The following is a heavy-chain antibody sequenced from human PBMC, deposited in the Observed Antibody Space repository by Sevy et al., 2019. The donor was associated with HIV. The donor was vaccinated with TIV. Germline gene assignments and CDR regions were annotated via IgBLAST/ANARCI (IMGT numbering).Heavy chain of an antibody. J-gene: IGHJ3*02. Sequence: GGSLRLSCAASGFTFSGSAMHWVRQASGKGLEWVGRIRSKANSYATANAASVKGRFTISRDDSKNTAYLQMNSLKTEDTAVYYCTRRAGWGNWNDRRAFDIWGQGTMVTVSS. D-gene: IGHD1-20*01. CDR2: IRSKANSYAT. CDR1: GFTFSGSA. CDR3: TRRAGWGNWNDRRAFDI. V-gene: IGHV3-73*01.